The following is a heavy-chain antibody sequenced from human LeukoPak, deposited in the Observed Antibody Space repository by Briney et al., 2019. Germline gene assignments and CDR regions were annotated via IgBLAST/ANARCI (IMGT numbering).Heavy chain of an antibody. CDR2: ISGSSSYI. CDR3: ARGRTHDYGVDYFDY. CDR1: GFTFSSYW. Sequence: GGSLRLSCAASGFTFSSYWMSWVRQAPGKGLEWVSSISGSSSYIYYADSVKGRFTISRDNAKNSLYLQMNSLRAEDTAVYYCARGRTHDYGVDYFDYWGQGTLVTVSS. V-gene: IGHV3-21*01. D-gene: IGHD4-17*01. J-gene: IGHJ4*02.